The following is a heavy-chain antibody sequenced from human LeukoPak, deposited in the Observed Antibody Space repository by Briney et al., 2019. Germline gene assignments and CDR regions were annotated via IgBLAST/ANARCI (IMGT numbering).Heavy chain of an antibody. J-gene: IGHJ4*02. Sequence: AAVTVSCLPSVYTFTRYYMHWVGQAPGQGVEWVGMVHPSGGSTRYEHKLQGTVTMTRDTSTSTVYMELSSLRSEDTAVYYCARDPSNFYSGSYYSYPDYWGQGTLVTVSS. CDR3: ARDPSNFYSGSYYSYPDY. V-gene: IGHV1-46*01. CDR2: VHPSGGST. D-gene: IGHD1-26*01. CDR1: VYTFTRYY.